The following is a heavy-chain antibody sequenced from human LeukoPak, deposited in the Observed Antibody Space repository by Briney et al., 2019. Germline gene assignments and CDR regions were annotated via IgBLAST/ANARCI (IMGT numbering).Heavy chain of an antibody. D-gene: IGHD3-16*01. Sequence: ASVKVSCKASGYTFTDYWLHWVRQAPGQGLEWMGWMDPKHTVTNYAQKFRGRVTMTSDTSITTHYMELSRLTSDDTAVCYCAREGPYHGFDFWGQGTVVTVSS. CDR3: AREGPYHGFDF. CDR2: MDPKHTVT. CDR1: GYTFTDYW. V-gene: IGHV1-2*02. J-gene: IGHJ3*01.